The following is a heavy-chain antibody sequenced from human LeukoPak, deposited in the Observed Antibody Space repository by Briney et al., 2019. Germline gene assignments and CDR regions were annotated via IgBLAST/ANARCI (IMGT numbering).Heavy chain of an antibody. CDR1: GFTFSSYW. V-gene: IGHV3-7*01. CDR2: IKQDGSEK. CDR3: ASPRDYYDSSGYYFDY. J-gene: IGHJ4*02. Sequence: GGSLRLSCAASGFTFSSYWMSWVRQAPGKGLEWVANIKQDGSEKYYVDSVKGRFTISRDNAKNSLYLQMNSLRAEDTAVYYCASPRDYYDSSGYYFDYWGQGTLVTVSS. D-gene: IGHD3-22*01.